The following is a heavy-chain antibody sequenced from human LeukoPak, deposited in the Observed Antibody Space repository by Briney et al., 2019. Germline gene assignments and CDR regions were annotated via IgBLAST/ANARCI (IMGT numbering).Heavy chain of an antibody. D-gene: IGHD5-12*01. CDR1: RGSISGSIRSYY. CDR3: ARIPLGYSGAYYFDY. CDR2: ISSSGSV. V-gene: IGHV4-4*09. Sequence: KPSEIPSLTCTVSRGSISGSIRSYYWSWLRQPPGKGLEWIGYISSSGSVNDNPSLRSRVTISVDTSKNQFFLSLSSVSAADTAVYYCARIPLGYSGAYYFDYWGQGTLVTVSP. J-gene: IGHJ4*02.